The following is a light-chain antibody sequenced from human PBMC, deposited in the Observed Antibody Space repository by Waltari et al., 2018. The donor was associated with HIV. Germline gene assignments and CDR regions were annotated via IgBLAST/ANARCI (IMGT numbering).Light chain of an antibody. V-gene: IGKV1-5*03. CDR1: QSISTW. Sequence: DIQMTPSPSTLSASVGDRVTITCRASQSISTWLAWYQQEPGNAPKVLIYKSSTLEFGAPSSFSGSGSGTEFTLTISSLHPDDFATYYCQQYHSYPYTFGQGTHLEIK. J-gene: IGKJ2*01. CDR2: KSS. CDR3: QQYHSYPYT.